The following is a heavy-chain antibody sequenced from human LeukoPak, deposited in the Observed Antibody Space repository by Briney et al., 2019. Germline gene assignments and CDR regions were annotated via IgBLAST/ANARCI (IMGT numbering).Heavy chain of an antibody. D-gene: IGHD1-14*01. CDR2: IAYDGSRA. J-gene: IGHJ4*02. CDR3: TRYNNDHFDY. Sequence: GGSLRLSCAASGFTFSNYAMSWIRQAPGKGLEWVAVIAYDGSRAFYADSVKGRFTISRDNSKNTMSVQMDDLRAEDTAVYYCTRYNNDHFDYWGQGTLVTVSS. V-gene: IGHV3-33*08. CDR1: GFTFSNYA.